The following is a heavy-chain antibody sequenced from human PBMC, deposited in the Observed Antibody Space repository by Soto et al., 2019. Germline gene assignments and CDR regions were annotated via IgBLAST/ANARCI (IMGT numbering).Heavy chain of an antibody. J-gene: IGHJ6*02. CDR3: ALGVVPAVRVYYYYYGMDV. V-gene: IGHV5-10-1*01. CDR1: GYSFTSYW. Sequence: PGESLKISCKGSGYSFTSYWISWVRQMPGKGLEWMGRIDPSDSYTNYSPSFQGHVTISADKSISTAYLQWSSLKASDTAMYYCALGVVPAVRVYYYYYGMDVWGQGTTVTVSS. D-gene: IGHD2-2*01. CDR2: IDPSDSYT.